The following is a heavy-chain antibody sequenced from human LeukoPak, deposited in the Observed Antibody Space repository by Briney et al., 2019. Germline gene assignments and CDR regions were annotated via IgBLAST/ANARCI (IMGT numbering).Heavy chain of an antibody. J-gene: IGHJ4*02. Sequence: GGSLRLSCAASAFTFSNHWMTWVRQAPGKGLEWLANINQDGSEKAYVDSVKGRFTISRDNAKNSLYLQINSLRAEDTAVYYCARGNTYYDFWPTAGYFDYWGQGALVTVSS. V-gene: IGHV3-7*03. CDR1: AFTFSNHW. CDR2: INQDGSEK. D-gene: IGHD3-3*01. CDR3: ARGNTYYDFWPTAGYFDY.